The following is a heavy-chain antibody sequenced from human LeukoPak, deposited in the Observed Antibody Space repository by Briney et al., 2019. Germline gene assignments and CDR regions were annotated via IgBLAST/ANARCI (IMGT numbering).Heavy chain of an antibody. CDR1: GFTFSSYG. V-gene: IGHV3-30*18. CDR2: ISYDGSNK. J-gene: IGHJ4*02. CDR3: AKAYSSSWYPNFDY. D-gene: IGHD6-13*01. Sequence: GRSLRLSCAASGFTFSSYGMHWVRQAPGKGLEWVAVISYDGSNKYYADSVKGRFTISRDSSKNTLYLQMNSLRAEDTAVYYCAKAYSSSWYPNFDYWGQGTLATVSS.